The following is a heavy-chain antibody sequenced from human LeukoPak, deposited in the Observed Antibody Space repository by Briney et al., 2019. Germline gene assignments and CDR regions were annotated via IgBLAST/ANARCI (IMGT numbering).Heavy chain of an antibody. CDR2: INGDGSRT. CDR1: GFTFSSHW. Sequence: GGSLRLSCAASGFTFSSHWMHWVRQAPGKGLVRVSRINGDGSRTIYAGSVKGRFTISRDNAKNTVFLQMSSLRVEDTAVYYCVRGGSPPEALGDAFDIWGQGTMVAVSS. J-gene: IGHJ3*02. V-gene: IGHV3-74*01. CDR3: VRGGSPPEALGDAFDI. D-gene: IGHD1-26*01.